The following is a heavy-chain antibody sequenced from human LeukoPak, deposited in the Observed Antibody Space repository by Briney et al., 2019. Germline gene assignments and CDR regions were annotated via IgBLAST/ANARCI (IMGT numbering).Heavy chain of an antibody. CDR2: INPNSGGT. Sequence: GASVKVSCKASGYTFTSYAMNWVRQAPRQGLEWMGWINPNSGGTNYAQKFQGRVTMTRDTSISTAYMELSRLRSDDTAVYYCARARHSSGWLLAVDWFDPWGQGTLVTVSS. J-gene: IGHJ5*02. V-gene: IGHV1-2*02. D-gene: IGHD6-19*01. CDR1: GYTFTSYA. CDR3: ARARHSSGWLLAVDWFDP.